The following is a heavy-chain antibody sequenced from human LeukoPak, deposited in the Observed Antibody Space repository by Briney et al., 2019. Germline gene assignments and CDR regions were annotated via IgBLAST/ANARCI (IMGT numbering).Heavy chain of an antibody. CDR1: GFTFSSYA. J-gene: IGHJ4*02. V-gene: IGHV3-30-3*01. Sequence: GRSLRLSCAASGFTFSSYAMHWVRQAPGKGLEWVAVISYDGSNKYYADSVKGRFTISRDNSKNTLYLQMNSLRAEDTAAYYCAREFTSLDYWGQGTLVTVSS. CDR2: ISYDGSNK. D-gene: IGHD2-2*01. CDR3: AREFTSLDY.